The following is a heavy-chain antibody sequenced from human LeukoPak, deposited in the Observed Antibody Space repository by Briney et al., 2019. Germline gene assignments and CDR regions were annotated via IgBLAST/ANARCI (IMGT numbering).Heavy chain of an antibody. CDR2: T. Sequence: TYYNPSLKSRVTISVDTSKNQFSLKLSSVTAADTAVYYCARAYYYDSSGYYSNRYYFDYWGQGTLVTVSS. CDR3: ARAYYYDSSGYYSNRYYFDY. J-gene: IGHJ4*02. V-gene: IGHV4-30-2*05. D-gene: IGHD3-22*01.